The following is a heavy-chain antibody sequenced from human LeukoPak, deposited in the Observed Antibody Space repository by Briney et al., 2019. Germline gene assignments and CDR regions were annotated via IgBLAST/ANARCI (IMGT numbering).Heavy chain of an antibody. CDR2: LGNDGDT. D-gene: IGHD1-26*01. V-gene: IGHV3-23*01. J-gene: IGHJ4*02. Sequence: GGSLRLSCVASGFIFRDYAMSWVRQAPGKGLEGVSPLGNDGDTYYADSVKGRFTISRDNSRNTMYLQTNSLRAEDTALYYCAKQEGWELGDYYFDYWGQGTLVTVSS. CDR1: GFIFRDYA. CDR3: AKQEGWELGDYYFDY.